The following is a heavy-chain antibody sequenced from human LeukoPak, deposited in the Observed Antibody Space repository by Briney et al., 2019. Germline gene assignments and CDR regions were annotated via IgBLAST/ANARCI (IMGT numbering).Heavy chain of an antibody. Sequence: ASVKVSCKAFGYTFTSNYMHWVRQAPGQGLEWMGIINPSGGSTSYAQKFQGRVTMTRDMSTSTVYMELSSLRSEDTAVYYCAIEDMGSYFDYWGQGTLVTVSS. V-gene: IGHV1-46*01. D-gene: IGHD3-10*01. CDR3: AIEDMGSYFDY. J-gene: IGHJ4*02. CDR1: GYTFTSNY. CDR2: INPSGGST.